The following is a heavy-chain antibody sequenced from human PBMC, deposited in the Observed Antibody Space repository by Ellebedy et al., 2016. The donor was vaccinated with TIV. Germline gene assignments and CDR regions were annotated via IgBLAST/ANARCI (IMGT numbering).Heavy chain of an antibody. CDR3: VRGNRDSLENLVWYFDL. CDR1: GFIFSDYY. J-gene: IGHJ2*01. D-gene: IGHD2/OR15-2a*01. CDR2: INSGGSHT. V-gene: IGHV3-11*05. Sequence: GGSLRLSXVASGFIFSDYYMSWIRQAPGKGLEWVSDINSGGSHTKYADSVKGRFTISRDNAKNSLDLQMNSLRVEDTAAYFCVRGNRDSLENLVWYFDLWGRGTLVTVSS.